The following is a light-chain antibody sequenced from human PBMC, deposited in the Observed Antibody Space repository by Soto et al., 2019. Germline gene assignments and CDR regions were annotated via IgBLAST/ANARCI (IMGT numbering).Light chain of an antibody. CDR2: GAS. J-gene: IGKJ4*01. CDR1: QSVSSSS. V-gene: IGKV3D-20*02. CDR3: QQRNDWPLT. Sequence: EIVLTQSPGTLSLSPGERATLSCRASQSVSSSSLAWYQQKPGQAPRLLIYGASSRATGIPARFSGRGSGTDFTLTISSLEPEDFAVYYCQQRNDWPLTFGGGTKVDIK.